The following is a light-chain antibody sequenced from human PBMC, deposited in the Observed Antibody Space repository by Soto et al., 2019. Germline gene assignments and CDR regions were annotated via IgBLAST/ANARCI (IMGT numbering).Light chain of an antibody. J-gene: IGKJ2*01. V-gene: IGKV3-15*01. CDR3: QHYNDWVKT. CDR2: AAS. Sequence: EIVMTQSPATLSVSPGERATLSCRASQSVGSDLAWYQQRPGQAPRLLIYAASTRATGIPARFSGSGSGTEFTLTISSLQSEDFALYYCQHYNDWVKTFGQGTKLEIK. CDR1: QSVGSD.